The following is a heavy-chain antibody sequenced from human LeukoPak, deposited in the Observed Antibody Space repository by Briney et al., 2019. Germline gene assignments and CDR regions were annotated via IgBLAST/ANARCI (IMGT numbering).Heavy chain of an antibody. CDR3: ATEGRGANYWYFDL. V-gene: IGHV1-24*01. CDR1: GYSLTELS. D-gene: IGHD3-10*01. J-gene: IGHJ2*01. Sequence: ASVKVSCKVSGYSLTELSMHWVRQAPGKGLEWMGGFDPVQGKTIYAQKFQDRVTLTEDTSRDTVYMDLTSLTYEDTAVYYCATEGRGANYWYFDLWGRGTLVTVSS. CDR2: FDPVQGKT.